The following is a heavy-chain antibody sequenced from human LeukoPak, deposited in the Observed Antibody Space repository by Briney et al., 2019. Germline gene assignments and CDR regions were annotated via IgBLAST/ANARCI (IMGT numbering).Heavy chain of an antibody. J-gene: IGHJ4*02. D-gene: IGHD1-26*01. CDR1: GGTFSSYA. Sequence: ASVKVSCKASGGTFSSYAISWVRQAPGQGLEWMGGIIPIFGTANYAQKFQGRVTITADESTSTAYMELSSLRPEDTAMYCCARDMGSGSLHYWGQGTLVTVSS. V-gene: IGHV1-69*13. CDR2: IIPIFGTA. CDR3: ARDMGSGSLHY.